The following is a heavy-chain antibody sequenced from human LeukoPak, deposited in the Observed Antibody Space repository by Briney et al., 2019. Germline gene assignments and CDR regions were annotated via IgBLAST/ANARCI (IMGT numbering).Heavy chain of an antibody. V-gene: IGHV4-39*07. D-gene: IGHD5-18*01. J-gene: IGHJ4*02. CDR2: IYYSGST. Sequence: ASETLSLTCTVSGGSISSSSYYWGWIRQPPGKGLEWIGSIYYSGSTYYNPSLKSRVTISVDTSKNQFSLKLSSVTAADTAVYYCARDLNSYGHYYFDYWGQGTLVTVSS. CDR1: GGSISSSSYY. CDR3: ARDLNSYGHYYFDY.